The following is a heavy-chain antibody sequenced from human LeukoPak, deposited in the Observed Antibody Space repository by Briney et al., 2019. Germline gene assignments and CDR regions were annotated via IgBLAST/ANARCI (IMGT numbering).Heavy chain of an antibody. J-gene: IGHJ5*02. V-gene: IGHV4-34*01. D-gene: IGHD2-15*01. CDR3: AREQGYCSGGSCYRVGWFDP. CDR1: GGSFSGYY. CDR2: INHSGST. Sequence: SETLSLTCAVYGGSFSGYYWSWIRQPPGKGLEWIGEINHSGSTNYNPSLKSRVTISVDTSKNQFSLKLSSVTAADTAVYYCAREQGYCSGGSCYRVGWFDPWGQGTLVTVSS.